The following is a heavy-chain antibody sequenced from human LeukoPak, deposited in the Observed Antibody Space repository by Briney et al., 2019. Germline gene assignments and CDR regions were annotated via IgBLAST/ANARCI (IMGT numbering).Heavy chain of an antibody. Sequence: ASVKVSCKASGYTFTSYGISWVRQAPGQGLEWMGWINAYNGDTHYAQKFQGRFTMTTDTSTRTAYMELRSLISDDTAVYYCARWGLVAPGTYYYYYMDVWGKGTSVTVSS. V-gene: IGHV1-18*04. CDR3: ARWGLVAPGTYYYYYMDV. CDR2: INAYNGDT. D-gene: IGHD5-12*01. J-gene: IGHJ6*03. CDR1: GYTFTSYG.